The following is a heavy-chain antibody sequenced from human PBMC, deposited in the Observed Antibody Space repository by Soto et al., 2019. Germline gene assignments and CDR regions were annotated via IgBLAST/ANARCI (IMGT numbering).Heavy chain of an antibody. CDR1: GFTVSSNY. CDR3: ARVAGEEDILRNYYYYMDV. CDR2: IYSGGST. D-gene: IGHD3-9*01. Sequence: PGGSLRLSCAASGFTVSSNYMSWVRQAPGKGLEWVSVIYSGGSTYYADSVKGRFTISRHNSKNTLYLQMNSLRAEDTAVYYCARVAGEEDILRNYYYYMDVWGKGTTVTVSS. J-gene: IGHJ6*03. V-gene: IGHV3-53*04.